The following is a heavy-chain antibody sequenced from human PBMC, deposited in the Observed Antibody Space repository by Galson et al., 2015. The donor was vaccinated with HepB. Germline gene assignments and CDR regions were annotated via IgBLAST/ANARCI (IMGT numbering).Heavy chain of an antibody. V-gene: IGHV1-2*02. CDR1: GYTFTDYY. CDR2: INPKNGGS. Sequence: SVKVSCKASGYTFTDYYIHWVRQAPGHGLEWMPWINPKNGGSSYAQKFQGGVTVNRDTSISTAYMQLSTLRSEDTASYYCARSVNLGLHGDDWGQGTRVAVSS. CDR3: ARSVNLGLHGDD. D-gene: IGHD4-11*01. J-gene: IGHJ4*02.